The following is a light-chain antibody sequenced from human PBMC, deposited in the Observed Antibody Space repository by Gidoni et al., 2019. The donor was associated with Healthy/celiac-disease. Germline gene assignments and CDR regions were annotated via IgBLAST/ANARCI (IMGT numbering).Light chain of an antibody. CDR3: QQLNSYPLT. J-gene: IGKJ4*01. CDR2: AAS. CDR1: QGISSY. Sequence: IPLTQSPSSLSASVGDRVTITGRASQGISSYLAWYQQKPGKAPKLLIYAASTLQSGVPSRFSGSGSGTDFTLTISSLQPEDFATYYCQQLNSYPLTCGGGTKVEIK. V-gene: IGKV1-9*01.